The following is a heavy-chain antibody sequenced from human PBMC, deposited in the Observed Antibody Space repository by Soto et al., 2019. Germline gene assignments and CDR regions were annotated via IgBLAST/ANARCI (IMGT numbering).Heavy chain of an antibody. D-gene: IGHD4-4*01. CDR2: IYYSGST. Sequence: SETLSLTCTVSGGSISSYYWSWIRQPPGKGLEWIGYIYYSGSTNYNPSLKSRVTISVDTSKNQFSLKLSSVTAADTAVYYCALAPAYSNYLGYWGQGTLVTVSS. V-gene: IGHV4-59*01. CDR3: ALAPAYSNYLGY. CDR1: GGSISSYY. J-gene: IGHJ4*02.